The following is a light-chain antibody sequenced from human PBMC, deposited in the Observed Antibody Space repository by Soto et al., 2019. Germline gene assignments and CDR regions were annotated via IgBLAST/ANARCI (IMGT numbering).Light chain of an antibody. Sequence: DIQMTQSPSSLSASVGDRVTITCQASQDISTYLNWYQQKPGKAPKLLIYEASNLETGVPSRFSRSGSGTDFTFTISSLQPEDIATYYCQQYDNLPFTLGPGTNVDIK. J-gene: IGKJ3*01. CDR3: QQYDNLPFT. CDR1: QDISTY. CDR2: EAS. V-gene: IGKV1-33*01.